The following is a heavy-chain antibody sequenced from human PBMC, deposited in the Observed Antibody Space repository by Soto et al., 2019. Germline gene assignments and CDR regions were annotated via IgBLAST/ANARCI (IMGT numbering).Heavy chain of an antibody. CDR3: TTVTTVDYYFDY. Sequence: EVQLLESGGGLVQPGGSLRLSCAASGFTFSSYSMSWVRQAPGKGLEWVSAISGSGGTSYYADSVKGRFTISRDNSKNTVYLQMNSLRAEDTAVYYCTTVTTVDYYFDYWGQGTLVTVSS. J-gene: IGHJ4*02. CDR2: ISGSGGTS. D-gene: IGHD4-17*01. CDR1: GFTFSSYS. V-gene: IGHV3-23*01.